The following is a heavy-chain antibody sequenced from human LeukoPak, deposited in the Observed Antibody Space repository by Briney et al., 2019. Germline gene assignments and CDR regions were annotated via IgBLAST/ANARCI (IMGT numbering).Heavy chain of an antibody. V-gene: IGHV4-39*01. CDR3: ARTSYYYDSSGYVSYFDY. Sequence: PSETLSLTCTVSGGSISSSSYYWGWIRQPPGKGLEWIGSIYYSGSTYYNPSLKSRVTISVDTSKNQFSLKLSSVTAAGTAVYYCARTSYYYDSSGYVSYFDYWGQGTLVTVSS. CDR2: IYYSGST. J-gene: IGHJ4*02. CDR1: GGSISSSSYY. D-gene: IGHD3-22*01.